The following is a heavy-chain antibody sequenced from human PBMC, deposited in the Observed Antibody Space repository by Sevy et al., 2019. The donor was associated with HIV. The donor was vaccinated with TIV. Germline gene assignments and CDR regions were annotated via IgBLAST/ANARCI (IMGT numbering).Heavy chain of an antibody. CDR1: GYTFTSYY. CDR2: INPSGGST. V-gene: IGHV1-46*01. J-gene: IGHJ3*02. CDR3: VTGRETYYYDSSGLDAFDI. Sequence: ASVKVSCKASGYTFTSYYMHWVRQAPGQGLEWMGIINPSGGSTSYAQKFQGRVTMTRDTSTSTVYMELSSLRSEDTAVYCCVTGRETYYYDSSGLDAFDIWGQGTMVTVSS. D-gene: IGHD3-22*01.